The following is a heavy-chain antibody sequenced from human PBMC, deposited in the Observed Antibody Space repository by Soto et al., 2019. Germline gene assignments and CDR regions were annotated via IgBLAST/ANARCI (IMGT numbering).Heavy chain of an antibody. Sequence: SGPTLVNPTQTLTLTCTFSGFSLSTSGMCVSWIRQPPGKALEWLARIDWDDDKYYSTSLKTRLTISKDTSKNQVVLTMTNMDPVDTATYYCARIAVAGRHGWFDPWGQGTLVTVSS. CDR1: GFSLSTSGMC. CDR3: ARIAVAGRHGWFDP. D-gene: IGHD6-19*01. CDR2: IDWDDDK. J-gene: IGHJ5*02. V-gene: IGHV2-70*11.